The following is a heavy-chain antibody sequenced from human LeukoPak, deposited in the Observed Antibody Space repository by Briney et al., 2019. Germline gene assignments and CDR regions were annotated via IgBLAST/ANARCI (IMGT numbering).Heavy chain of an antibody. Sequence: PGGSLRLSCAASGFTFSSYDMHWVRQATGKGLEWVSAIGTAGDTYYPGSVKGRFTISRENAKNSLYLQMNSLRAGDTAVYYCARAAYDSSGYSDAFDIWGQGTMVTVSS. V-gene: IGHV3-13*01. CDR3: ARAAYDSSGYSDAFDI. CDR1: GFTFSSYD. D-gene: IGHD3-22*01. CDR2: IGTAGDT. J-gene: IGHJ3*02.